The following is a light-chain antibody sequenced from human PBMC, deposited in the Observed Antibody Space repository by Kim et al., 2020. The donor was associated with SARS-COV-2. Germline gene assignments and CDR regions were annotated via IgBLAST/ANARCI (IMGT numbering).Light chain of an antibody. CDR3: QQYDGSSRT. J-gene: IGKJ1*01. V-gene: IGKV3-20*01. Sequence: EIVLTQFPGTVSLSPGERATLSCRASQSIGSGSLAWYQQKGGQAPRLLIYGASSRAAGIPDRFSGSGSGTDFTLTISRLEPEDFAVYFCQQYDGSSRTFGQGTKVDIK. CDR2: GAS. CDR1: QSIGSGS.